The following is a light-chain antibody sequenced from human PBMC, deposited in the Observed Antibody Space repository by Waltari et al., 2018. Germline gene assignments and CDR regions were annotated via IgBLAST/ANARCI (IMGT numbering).Light chain of an antibody. J-gene: IGKJ2*01. CDR3: QQSYSTPCA. V-gene: IGKV1-39*01. CDR2: AAS. Sequence: IQMTESPSTLSASVGGRVTITCLASQSISTYLNWYQVKPGKAPKLLISAASTLQCGVPERFSGSGSGADFTLTISNLQPDDYATYYCQQSYSTPCAFGQGTKLEIK. CDR1: QSISTY.